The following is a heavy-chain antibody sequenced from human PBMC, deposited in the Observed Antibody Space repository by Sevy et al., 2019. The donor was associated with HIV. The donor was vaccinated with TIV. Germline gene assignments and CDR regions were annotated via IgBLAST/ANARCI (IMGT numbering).Heavy chain of an antibody. J-gene: IGHJ6*02. CDR2: TYYRSKWYN. Sequence: SQTLSLTCAISGDSVSSNSAAWNWIRQSPSRGLEWLGRTYYRSKWYNDYAVSVKSRITINPDTPKNQFSLQLNSVTPEETAVYYCARGDYFGSGISNYYYYGMDVWGQGTTVTVSS. V-gene: IGHV6-1*01. D-gene: IGHD3-10*01. CDR3: ARGDYFGSGISNYYYYGMDV. CDR1: GDSVSSNSAA.